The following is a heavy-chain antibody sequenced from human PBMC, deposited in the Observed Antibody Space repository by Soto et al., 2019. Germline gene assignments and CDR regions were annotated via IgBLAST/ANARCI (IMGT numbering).Heavy chain of an antibody. CDR1: GFTFSNAW. J-gene: IGHJ6*02. V-gene: IGHV3-15*01. CDR3: TTGKHCSGGSCYRHYYYYYGMDV. Sequence: LRLSCAASGFTFSNAWMSWVRQAPGKGLEWVGRIKSKTDGGTTDYAAPVKGRFTISRDDSKNTLYLQMNSLKTEDTAVYYCTTGKHCSGGSCYRHYYYYYGMDVWGQGTTVTVS. CDR2: IKSKTDGGTT. D-gene: IGHD2-15*01.